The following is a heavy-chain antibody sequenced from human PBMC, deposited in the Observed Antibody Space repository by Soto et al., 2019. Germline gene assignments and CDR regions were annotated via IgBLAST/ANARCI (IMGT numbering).Heavy chain of an antibody. CDR3: AKDLVGATPY. J-gene: IGHJ4*02. D-gene: IGHD1-26*01. Sequence: PGGTLRLSCAASGFTLSSYDMHWVRQATGKGLEWVSGITTTGDTYYAGSVKGRFTISRENAKNSLYLHMNSLRAGDTAVYYCAKDLVGATPYWGQGTLVTVSS. CDR2: ITTTGDT. V-gene: IGHV3-13*01. CDR1: GFTLSSYD.